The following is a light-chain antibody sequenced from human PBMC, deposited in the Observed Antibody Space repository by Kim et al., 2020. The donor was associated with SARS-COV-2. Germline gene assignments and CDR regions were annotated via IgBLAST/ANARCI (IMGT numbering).Light chain of an antibody. V-gene: IGLV3-10*01. CDR2: EDS. J-gene: IGLJ1*01. Sequence: SPGQTARITCSVDALPKKYPYWYQQKSGQAPVLVIYEDSKRPSGIPERFSGSSSGTMATLTISGAQVEDEADYYCYSTDSSGNHSVFGTGTKVTVL. CDR3: YSTDSSGNHSV. CDR1: ALPKKY.